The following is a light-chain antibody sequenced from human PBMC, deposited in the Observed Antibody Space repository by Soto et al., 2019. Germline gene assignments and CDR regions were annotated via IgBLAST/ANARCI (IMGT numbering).Light chain of an antibody. CDR3: QQYSDRPYT. J-gene: IGKJ2*01. V-gene: IGKV3-15*01. Sequence: ILMTQSPATLSVSPGDRATLSCRASQSVSSLLAWYQQKPGQAPRLLLYGASTRATGIPARFSGSGSGTEFTLTISSLQSEDFAVYYCQQYSDRPYTFGQGTKVEI. CDR2: GAS. CDR1: QSVSSL.